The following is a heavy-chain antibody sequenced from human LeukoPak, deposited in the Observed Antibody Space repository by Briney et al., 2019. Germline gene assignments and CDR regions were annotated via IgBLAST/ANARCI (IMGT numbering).Heavy chain of an antibody. J-gene: IGHJ4*02. CDR2: INPNSGGT. CDR1: GYTFTGYY. CDR3: ARDLETYYDSSGYYHFFDY. D-gene: IGHD3-22*01. V-gene: IGHV1-2*02. Sequence: GASVKVSCKASGYTFTGYYMHWVRQAPGQGLEWMGWINPNSGGTNYAQKFQGRVTMTRDTSISTAYMELSRLRSDDTAVHYCARDLETYYDSSGYYHFFDYWGQGTLVTVSS.